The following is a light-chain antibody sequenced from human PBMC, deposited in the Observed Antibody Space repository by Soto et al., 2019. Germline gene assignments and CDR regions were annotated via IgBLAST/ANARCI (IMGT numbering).Light chain of an antibody. CDR3: QHYGRSPYT. J-gene: IGKJ2*01. V-gene: IGKV3-20*01. CDR2: GAS. Sequence: ELVLTQSPGTLSLSPGERATLSCRASETISSTLLAWYQQKPGQAPRLLIYGASNRVPGIPDRFSGRGSGTDFIFTVSRLEPEDFVVYYCQHYGRSPYTFGQGTKLEIK. CDR1: ETISSTL.